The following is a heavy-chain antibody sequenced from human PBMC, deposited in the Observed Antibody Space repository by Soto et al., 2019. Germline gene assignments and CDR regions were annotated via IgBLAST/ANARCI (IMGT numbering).Heavy chain of an antibody. V-gene: IGHV1-2*02. CDR1: GYTFTVYY. CDR2: INPKSGGT. D-gene: IGHD1-26*01. CDR3: ARDLAKGGGSAGFDY. J-gene: IGHJ4*02. Sequence: ASVKVSCKASGYTFTVYYMHWVRQAPGQGLEWMGWINPKSGGTMYPQKFQGRVTMTWDTSISTAYMALTRLRSDDTAVYYCARDLAKGGGSAGFDYWGQVTLVTVSA.